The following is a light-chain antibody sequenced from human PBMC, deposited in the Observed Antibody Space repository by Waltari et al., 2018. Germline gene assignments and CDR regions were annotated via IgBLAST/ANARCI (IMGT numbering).Light chain of an antibody. J-gene: IGLJ2*01. V-gene: IGLV2-14*03. CDR2: DVS. CDR1: SSDVGGYNY. CDR3: SSYTSSSTLEV. Sequence: QSALTQPASVSGSPGQSITISCPGTSSDVGGYNYVPWYQQHPGKAPKLMIYDVSNRPSGVSNRFSGSKSGNTASLTISGLQAEDEADYYCSSYTSSSTLEVFGGGTKLTVL.